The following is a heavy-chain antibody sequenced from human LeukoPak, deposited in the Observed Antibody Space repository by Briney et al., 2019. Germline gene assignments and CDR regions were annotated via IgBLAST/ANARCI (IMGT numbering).Heavy chain of an antibody. V-gene: IGHV1-69*06. CDR1: GGTFSNYA. Sequence: GASVKVSCKASGGTFSNYAISWVRQAPGQGLEWMGGIIPIFGTANYAQKFQGRVTITADKSTSTAYMELRSLRSEDSAVYYCAKTRPLDSSSWSHGDYWGQGTLVTVSS. D-gene: IGHD6-13*01. CDR3: AKTRPLDSSSWSHGDY. CDR2: IIPIFGTA. J-gene: IGHJ4*02.